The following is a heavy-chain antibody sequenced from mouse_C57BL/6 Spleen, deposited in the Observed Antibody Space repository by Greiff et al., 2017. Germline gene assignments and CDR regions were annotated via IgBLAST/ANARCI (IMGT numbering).Heavy chain of an antibody. J-gene: IGHJ4*01. V-gene: IGHV1-52*01. CDR2: IYPSDSET. CDR3: AREEEHYYAKDY. CDR1: GYTFTSYW. Sequence: QVQLKQPGAELVRPGSSVKLSCKASGYTFTSYWMHWVKQRPIQGLEWIGNIYPSDSETHYNQKFKDKATLTVDKSSSTAYMQRSSLTSEDSAVYYGAREEEHYYAKDYWGQGASVTVAS.